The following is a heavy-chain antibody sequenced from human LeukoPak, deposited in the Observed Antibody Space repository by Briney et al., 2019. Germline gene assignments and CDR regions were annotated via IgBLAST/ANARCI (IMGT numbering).Heavy chain of an antibody. CDR1: GFTFSSYG. D-gene: IGHD3-22*01. V-gene: IGHV3-30*18. J-gene: IGHJ4*02. CDR3: AKWRSLGYYYDSSGLDY. CDR2: ISYDGSNK. Sequence: GRSLRLSCAASGFTFSSYGMHWVRQAPGKGLEWVAVISYDGSNKYYADSVKGRFTISRDNSKNTLFVQMNSLRAEDTAVYYCAKWRSLGYYYDSSGLDYWGQGALVTVSS.